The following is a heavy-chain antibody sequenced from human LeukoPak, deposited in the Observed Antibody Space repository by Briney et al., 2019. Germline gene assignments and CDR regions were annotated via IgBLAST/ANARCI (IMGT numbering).Heavy chain of an antibody. V-gene: IGHV3-23*01. Sequence: GGSLRLSCAASGFTFSSYAMHWVRQAPGKGLEWVSAISGSGGSTYYVDSVKGRFTISRDNSKNTLYLQMNSLRAEDTAVYYCAKDRIESGSYHGYFDYWGQGTLVTVSS. CDR2: ISGSGGST. J-gene: IGHJ4*02. CDR1: GFTFSSYA. D-gene: IGHD1-26*01. CDR3: AKDRIESGSYHGYFDY.